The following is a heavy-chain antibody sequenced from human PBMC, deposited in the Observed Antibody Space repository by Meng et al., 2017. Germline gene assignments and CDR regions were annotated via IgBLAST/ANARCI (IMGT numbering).Heavy chain of an antibody. J-gene: IGHJ3*02. Sequence: ASVKVFCKASGYTFTSYGMSWVRHAPGQGLEWMGWISAYNGNTNYAQKLQGRVTMTTDTSTSTAYMELRSLRSDDTAVYYCARARIYYGSGTNAFDIWGQGTMVTVSS. CDR1: GYTFTSYG. CDR3: ARARIYYGSGTNAFDI. CDR2: ISAYNGNT. V-gene: IGHV1-18*01. D-gene: IGHD3-10*01.